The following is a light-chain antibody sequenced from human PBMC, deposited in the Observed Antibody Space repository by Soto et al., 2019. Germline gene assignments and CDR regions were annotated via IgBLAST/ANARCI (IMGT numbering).Light chain of an antibody. CDR1: QDIRSS. Sequence: DIQLTQSPSFLSASVGDRLTITCRASQDIRSSLAWYQQKPGKAPNLLIYTVSTLQSGVPSRFSGSRSGTEFTLSISSLQPEAFATYYCQQFISSPFTFGAFTQVEI. CDR2: TVS. J-gene: IGKJ4*01. V-gene: IGKV1-9*01. CDR3: QQFISSPFT.